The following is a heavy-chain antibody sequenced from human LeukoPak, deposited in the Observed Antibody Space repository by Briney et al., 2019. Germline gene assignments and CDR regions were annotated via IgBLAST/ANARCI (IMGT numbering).Heavy chain of an antibody. D-gene: IGHD1-1*01. CDR3: ARPGERAFDI. V-gene: IGHV3-7*01. CDR2: INQDGGEE. J-gene: IGHJ3*02. CDR1: RFSFSTSW. Sequence: GALRLSCAVSRFSFSTSWMSWVRQGPVKRLEWVASINQDGGEEYYVDSVKGRFAISRDNTKNSLFLQMNSLRVEDTAVCYCARPGERAFDIWGQGTMVSVSS.